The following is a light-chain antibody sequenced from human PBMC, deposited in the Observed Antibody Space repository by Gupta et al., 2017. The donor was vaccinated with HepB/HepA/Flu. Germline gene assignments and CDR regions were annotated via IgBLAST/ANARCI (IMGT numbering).Light chain of an antibody. CDR3: RRENSQASS. CDR2: KAS. J-gene: IGKJ2*04. CDR1: QSVNYW. Sequence: DIQMTQSPSTLSASVGDRVTITCRASQSVNYWLAWYQQKPGKVPKLLISKASSSESGVPSRISGSGSGTEFTLTISSLHPDDFATYYSRRENSQASSFGPGTKLEIK. V-gene: IGKV1-5*03.